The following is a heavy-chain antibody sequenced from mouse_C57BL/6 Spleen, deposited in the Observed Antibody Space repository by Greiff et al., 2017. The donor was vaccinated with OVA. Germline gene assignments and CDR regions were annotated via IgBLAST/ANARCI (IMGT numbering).Heavy chain of an antibody. V-gene: IGHV1-5*01. J-gene: IGHJ2*01. CDR2: IYPGNSDT. CDR3: TRGNYHCGSPVDY. D-gene: IGHD1-1*01. CDR1: GYTFTRYW. Sequence: VQLQQSGTVLARPGASVKMSCKTSGYTFTRYWMHWVKQRPGQGLEWIGAIYPGNSDTSYNQKFKGKAKLTAVTSASTAYMELSSLTNEDSAVYYCTRGNYHCGSPVDYWGQGTTLTVSS.